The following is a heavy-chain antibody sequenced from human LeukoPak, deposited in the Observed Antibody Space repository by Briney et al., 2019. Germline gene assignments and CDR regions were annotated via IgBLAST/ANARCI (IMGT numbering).Heavy chain of an antibody. CDR3: ARDLYGDYLSYYYYGMDV. J-gene: IGHJ6*02. CDR2: IYSGGST. CDR1: GFTFSSYS. D-gene: IGHD4-17*01. Sequence: QSGGSLRLSCAASGFTFSSYSMTWVRQAPGKGLEWVSVIYSGGSTYYADSVKGRFTISRDNSKNTLYLQMNSLRAEDTAVYYCARDLYGDYLSYYYYGMDVWGQGTTVTVSS. V-gene: IGHV3-66*01.